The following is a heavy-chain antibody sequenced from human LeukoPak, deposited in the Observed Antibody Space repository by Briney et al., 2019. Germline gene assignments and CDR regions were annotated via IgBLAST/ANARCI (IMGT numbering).Heavy chain of an antibody. D-gene: IGHD1-26*01. J-gene: IGHJ4*02. CDR1: GYTFTGYY. CDR2: INPNSGGT. V-gene: IGHV1-2*02. CDR3: AREEVGPGGKPAGLELDY. Sequence: ASVKVSCKASGYTFTGYYMHWVRQAPGQGLEWMGWINPNSGGTNYTQKFQGRVTMTRDTSISTAYMELSRLRSDDTAVYYCAREEVGPGGKPAGLELDYRGRGTLVTVSS.